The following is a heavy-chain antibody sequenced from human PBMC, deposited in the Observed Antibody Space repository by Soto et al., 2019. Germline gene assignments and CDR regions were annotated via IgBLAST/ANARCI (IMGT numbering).Heavy chain of an antibody. D-gene: IGHD6-19*01. CDR1: GLNFRSYA. J-gene: IGHJ4*02. Sequence: GGSLRLSCTASGLNFRSYAMSWVRQATGKGLEWVSAISGSGGSTYYADSVKGRFTISRDNSKNTLYLQMNSLRAEDTAVYYCAKSNTRIAVAGPYDYWGQGTLVTVSS. CDR3: AKSNTRIAVAGPYDY. CDR2: ISGSGGST. V-gene: IGHV3-23*01.